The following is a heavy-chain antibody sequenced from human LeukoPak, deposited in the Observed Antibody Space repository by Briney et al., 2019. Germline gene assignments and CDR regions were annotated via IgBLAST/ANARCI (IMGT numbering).Heavy chain of an antibody. V-gene: IGHV3-23*01. CDR1: GGSFSGYY. Sequence: LSLTCAVYGGSFSGYYWSWIRQPPGKGLEWVSAISGSGGDTYYADSVKGRFTISRDNSKNTLYPQMNSLRAEDTAVYYCAKKGATTGDFDYWGQGTLVTVSS. D-gene: IGHD1-26*01. J-gene: IGHJ4*02. CDR3: AKKGATTGDFDY. CDR2: ISGSGGDT.